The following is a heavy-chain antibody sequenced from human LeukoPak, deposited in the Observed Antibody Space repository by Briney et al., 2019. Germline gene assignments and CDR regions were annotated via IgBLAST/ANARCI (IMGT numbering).Heavy chain of an antibody. J-gene: IGHJ6*02. Sequence: PSETLSLTCSVSGDSIRSSYWSWIRQTPGKRLQWVGYIHHSGESDYNPSLQNRVTISVDTSKNQFSLKLSSVTAADTAVYYCARGGGEQWLVLYYYGMDVWGQGTTVTVSS. CDR2: IHHSGES. D-gene: IGHD6-19*01. V-gene: IGHV4-59*12. CDR3: ARGGGEQWLVLYYYGMDV. CDR1: GDSIRSSY.